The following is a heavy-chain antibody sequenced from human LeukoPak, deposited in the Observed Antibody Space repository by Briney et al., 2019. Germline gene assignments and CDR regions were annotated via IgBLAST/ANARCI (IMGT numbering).Heavy chain of an antibody. Sequence: PGGSLRLSCAASGFTFSSYAMSWVRQAPGKGLEWVSAISGSGGSTYYADSVKGRFTISRDKSKNTLYLQMNSLRAEDTAVYYCANLPGFNGFTVTNPFGYWGQGTLVTVSS. J-gene: IGHJ4*02. V-gene: IGHV3-23*01. D-gene: IGHD4-11*01. CDR3: ANLPGFNGFTVTNPFGY. CDR2: ISGSGGST. CDR1: GFTFSSYA.